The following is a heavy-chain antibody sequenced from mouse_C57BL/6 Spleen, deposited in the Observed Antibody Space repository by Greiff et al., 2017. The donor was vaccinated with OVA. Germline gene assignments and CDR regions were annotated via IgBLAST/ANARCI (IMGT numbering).Heavy chain of an antibody. Sequence: DVKLQESGPGLVKPSQSLSLTCSVTGYSITSGYYWNWIRQFPGNKLEWMGYISYDGSNNYNPSLKNRISITRDTSKNQFFLKLNSVTTEDTATYYCAREEDREYYFDYWGQGTTLTVSS. CDR2: ISYDGSN. CDR1: GYSITSGYY. D-gene: IGHD2-14*01. CDR3: AREEDREYYFDY. V-gene: IGHV3-6*01. J-gene: IGHJ2*01.